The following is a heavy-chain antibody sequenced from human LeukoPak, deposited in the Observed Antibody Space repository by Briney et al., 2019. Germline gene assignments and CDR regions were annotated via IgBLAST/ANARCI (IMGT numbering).Heavy chain of an antibody. CDR2: ISAYNGNT. J-gene: IGHJ5*02. Sequence: ASVKVSCKASGSTFSSYAISWVRQAPGQGLEWMGWISAYNGNTNYAQKLQGRVTMTTDTSTSTAYMELRSLRSDDTAVYYCARGRHMVGGLLNWFDPWGQGTLVTVSS. V-gene: IGHV1-18*01. CDR1: GSTFSSYA. D-gene: IGHD2-21*01. CDR3: ARGRHMVGGLLNWFDP.